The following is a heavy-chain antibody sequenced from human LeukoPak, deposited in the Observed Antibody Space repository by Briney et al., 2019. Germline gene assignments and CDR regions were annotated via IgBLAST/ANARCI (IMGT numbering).Heavy chain of an antibody. CDR2: ISSSSSYI. D-gene: IGHD2-15*01. Sequence: GGSLRLSCAASGFTFSSYSMNWVRQAPGKGLEWVSSISSSSSYIYYADSVKGRFTISRDNAKNSLYLQMNSLRAEDTAVYYCARGYCSGGSCYSAYYYYGMDVWGQGTTVTVSS. V-gene: IGHV3-21*01. J-gene: IGHJ6*02. CDR1: GFTFSSYS. CDR3: ARGYCSGGSCYSAYYYYGMDV.